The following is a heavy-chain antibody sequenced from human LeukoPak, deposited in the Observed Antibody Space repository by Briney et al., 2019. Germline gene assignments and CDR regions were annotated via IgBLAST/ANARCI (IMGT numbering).Heavy chain of an antibody. J-gene: IGHJ6*03. CDR2: IKQDGSEK. CDR3: ARGARYYYYYYMDV. Sequence: TGGSLRLSCAASGFTFSSYWMSWVRQAPGKGLEWVANIKQDGSEKYNVDSVKGRFTISRDNAKNSLYLQMNSLRAEDTAVYYCARGARYYYYYYMDVWGKGTTVTVSS. V-gene: IGHV3-7*01. CDR1: GFTFSSYW.